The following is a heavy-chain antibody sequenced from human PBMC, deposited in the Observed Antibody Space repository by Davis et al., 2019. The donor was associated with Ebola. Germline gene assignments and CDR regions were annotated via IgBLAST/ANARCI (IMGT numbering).Heavy chain of an antibody. J-gene: IGHJ5*02. CDR1: GYIFTNNF. CDR3: ARDDYDFWRRFDP. D-gene: IGHD3-3*01. V-gene: IGHV1-46*01. Sequence: ASVKVSCKASGYIFTNNFIHWVRQAPGQGLEWMGMINPSGGFTTYAQKFQGRVTMTSDTSTRTVYMELRSLKSDDTALYHCARDDYDFWRRFDPWGQGTLVTVSS. CDR2: INPSGGFT.